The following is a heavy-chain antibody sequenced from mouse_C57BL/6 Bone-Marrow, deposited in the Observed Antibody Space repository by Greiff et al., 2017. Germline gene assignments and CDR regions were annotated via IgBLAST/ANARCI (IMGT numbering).Heavy chain of an antibody. J-gene: IGHJ3*01. V-gene: IGHV3-6*01. CDR1: GYSITSGYY. Sequence: EVKLMESGPGLVKPSQSLSLTCSVTGYSITSGYYWNWIRQFPGNKLEWMGYISYDGSNNYNPSLKNRISITRDTSKNQFFLKLNSVTTEDTATYYCARLDGYTWFAYWGQGTLVTVSA. CDR3: ARLDGYTWFAY. D-gene: IGHD2-3*01. CDR2: ISYDGSN.